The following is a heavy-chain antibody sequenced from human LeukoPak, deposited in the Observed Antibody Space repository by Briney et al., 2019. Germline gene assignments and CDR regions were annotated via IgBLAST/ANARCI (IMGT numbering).Heavy chain of an antibody. CDR2: ISYDGSNK. CDR1: GFTFSSYG. D-gene: IGHD1-1*01. V-gene: IGHV3-30*03. CDR3: ARTVQLERPVPLRNYYYMDV. J-gene: IGHJ6*03. Sequence: PGGSLRLSCAASGFTFSSYGMHWVRQAPGKGLEWVAVISYDGSNKYYADSVKGRFTIPRDNSKNTLYLQMNSLRAEDTAVYYCARTVQLERPVPLRNYYYMDVWGKGTTVTISS.